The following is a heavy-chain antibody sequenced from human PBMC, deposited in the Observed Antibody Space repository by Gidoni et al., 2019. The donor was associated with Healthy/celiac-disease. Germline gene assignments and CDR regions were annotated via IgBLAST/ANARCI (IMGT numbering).Heavy chain of an antibody. V-gene: IGHV4-34*01. Sequence: QVQLQQWGAGLLTPSETLSLTCAVYGGSFSGSYWSWIRQPPGKGLEWIGEINHSGSTNYTPSLKSRVTISVDTSKNQFSLKLSSVTAADTAVYYCARGRDDDILTGWGYYYGMDVWGQGTTVTVSS. CDR1: GGSFSGSY. CDR3: ARGRDDDILTGWGYYYGMDV. D-gene: IGHD3-9*01. CDR2: INHSGST. J-gene: IGHJ6*02.